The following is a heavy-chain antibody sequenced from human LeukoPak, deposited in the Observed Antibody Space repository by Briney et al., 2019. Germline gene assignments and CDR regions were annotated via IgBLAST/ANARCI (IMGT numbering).Heavy chain of an antibody. D-gene: IGHD3-22*01. CDR3: AREGHYDSSGYPPDY. Sequence: GASVKVSCKASGYIFNSYGISWVRQAPGQGLEWMGWIGTYKGDTNYAQKFQGRVTLTTETSTSTAYMELRSLRSDDTAVYYCAREGHYDSSGYPPDYWGQGTLVTVSS. J-gene: IGHJ4*02. CDR2: IGTYKGDT. V-gene: IGHV1-18*01. CDR1: GYIFNSYG.